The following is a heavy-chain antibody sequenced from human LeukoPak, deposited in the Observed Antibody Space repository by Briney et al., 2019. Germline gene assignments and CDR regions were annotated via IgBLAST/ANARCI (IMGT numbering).Heavy chain of an antibody. CDR3: ARLPGIAAV. V-gene: IGHV4-59*08. CDR1: GGSTSRYY. Sequence: SETLSLTCTVSGGSTSRYYWSWIRQPPGKSLEWIGYIYYSGSTTYNPSLKSRATLSIDTSKNQFSLSLSSVTAADTAVYYCARLPGIAAVWGQGTRVIVSS. J-gene: IGHJ1*01. CDR2: IYYSGST. D-gene: IGHD6-13*01.